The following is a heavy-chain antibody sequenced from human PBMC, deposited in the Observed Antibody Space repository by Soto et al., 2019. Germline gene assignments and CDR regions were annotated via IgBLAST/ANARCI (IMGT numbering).Heavy chain of an antibody. D-gene: IGHD3-9*01. CDR1: GYTFTSYG. CDR2: ISAYNGNT. CDR3: ARERAYFGDY. Sequence: GASVKVSCKASGYTFTSYGISWVRQAPGQGLEWMGWISAYNGNTNYAQKFQGRVTMTRNTSISTAYMELSSLRSEDTAVYYCARERAYFGDYWGQGTLVTVSS. J-gene: IGHJ4*02. V-gene: IGHV1-18*01.